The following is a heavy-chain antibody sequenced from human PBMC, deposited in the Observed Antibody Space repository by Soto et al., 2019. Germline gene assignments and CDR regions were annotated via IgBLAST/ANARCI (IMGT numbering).Heavy chain of an antibody. CDR2: ISTYNGNT. CDR1: GYTFTNYG. V-gene: IGHV1-18*01. J-gene: IGHJ4*02. D-gene: IGHD3-3*01. CDR3: GRRDDFWNGYIDF. Sequence: ASVKVSCKASGYTFTNYGISRVRQAPGQGLEWMGWISTYNGNTNYAQKLQGRVTMTTDTSTSTAYMELRSLRSDDTAVYYCGRRDDFWNGYIDFWGQGTLVTVSS.